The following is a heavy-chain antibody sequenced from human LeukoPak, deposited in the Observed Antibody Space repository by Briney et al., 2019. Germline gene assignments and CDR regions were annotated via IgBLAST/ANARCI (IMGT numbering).Heavy chain of an antibody. D-gene: IGHD3-22*01. V-gene: IGHV4-34*01. CDR1: GGSFSGYY. CDR2: TNHSGST. J-gene: IGHJ6*02. Sequence: SETLSLTCAVYGGSFSGYYRSWIRQPPGKGLEWIGETNHSGSTNYNPSLKSRVTISVDTSKNQFSLKLSSVTAADTAMYYCARIPGITMIVASGKGMDVWGQGTTVTVSS. CDR3: ARIPGITMIVASGKGMDV.